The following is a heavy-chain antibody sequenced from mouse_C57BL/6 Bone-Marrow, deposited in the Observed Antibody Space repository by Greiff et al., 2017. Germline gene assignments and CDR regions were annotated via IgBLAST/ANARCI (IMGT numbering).Heavy chain of an antibody. J-gene: IGHJ4*01. CDR3: AAYGYLYAMDY. CDR1: GYAFSSSW. Sequence: QVQLQQSGPELVKPGASVKISCKASGYAFSSSWMNWVKQRPGKGPEWIGRIYPGDGDTNYNGKFKGKATLTADKSSSTAYMQLSSLTSEDSAVYFCAAYGYLYAMDYWGQGTSVTVSS. D-gene: IGHD2-2*01. CDR2: IYPGDGDT. V-gene: IGHV1-82*01.